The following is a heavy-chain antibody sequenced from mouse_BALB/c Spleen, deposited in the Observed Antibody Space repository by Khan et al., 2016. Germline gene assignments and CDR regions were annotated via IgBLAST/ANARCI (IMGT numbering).Heavy chain of an antibody. Sequence: EVQLQESRPELVKPGASVKVSCKATGYSFTDYNMYWVKQSHGKSLEWIGYIDPYNGGTSYNQKFKGKATLTVDKSSSTAFMHLNSLTSEDSAVXYCASKDYETIWFAYWGQGTLVTVSA. CDR3: ASKDYETIWFAY. V-gene: IGHV1S135*01. CDR1: GYSFTDYN. J-gene: IGHJ3*01. CDR2: IDPYNGGT. D-gene: IGHD2-4*01.